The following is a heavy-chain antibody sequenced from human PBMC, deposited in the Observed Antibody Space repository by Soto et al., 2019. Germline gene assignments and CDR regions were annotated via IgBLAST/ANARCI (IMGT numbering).Heavy chain of an antibody. Sequence: EVQLLESGGGLVQPGGSLRLSCAASGFTFSSYAMSWVRQAPGKGLEWVSAISGSGGSTYYADSVKGRFTISRDNSKNTLYLQMNSLRAEDTAVYYCAKVPSPRMIVVVITPGDYWGQGTLVTVSS. CDR1: GFTFSSYA. J-gene: IGHJ4*02. CDR3: AKVPSPRMIVVVITPGDY. V-gene: IGHV3-23*01. D-gene: IGHD3-22*01. CDR2: ISGSGGST.